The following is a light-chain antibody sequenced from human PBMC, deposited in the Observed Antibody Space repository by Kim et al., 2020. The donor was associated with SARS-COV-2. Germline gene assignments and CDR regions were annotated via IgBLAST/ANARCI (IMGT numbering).Light chain of an antibody. V-gene: IGLV2-14*03. CDR2: NAN. CDR3: TSYTTLSTLI. CDR1: SGDIGGYNY. Sequence: QSALTQPASVSGSPGQSITISCTGTSGDIGGYNYVSWYQQHPGRAPKLIIFNANNRPSGVSDRFSGSKSGNTASLTISGLQTEDEAYFYCTSYTTLSTLIFGGGTKLTVL. J-gene: IGLJ2*01.